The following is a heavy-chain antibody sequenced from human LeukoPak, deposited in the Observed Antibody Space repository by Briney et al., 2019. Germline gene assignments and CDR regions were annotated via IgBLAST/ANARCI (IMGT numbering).Heavy chain of an antibody. CDR3: AKRGVVIRVILVGFHKEAYYFDS. CDR2: ISGSGGST. CDR1: GISLSNYG. D-gene: IGHD3-22*01. V-gene: IGHV3-23*01. J-gene: IGHJ4*02. Sequence: QPGGSLRLSCAVSGISLSNYGMSWVHQAPGKGLEWVAGISGSGGSTNYADSVKGRFTISRDNPKNTLYLQMNRLRAEDTAVYFCAKRGVVIRVILVGFHKEAYYFDSWGQGALVTVSS.